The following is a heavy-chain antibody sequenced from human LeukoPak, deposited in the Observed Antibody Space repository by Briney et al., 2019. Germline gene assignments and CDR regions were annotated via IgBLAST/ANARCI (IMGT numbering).Heavy chain of an antibody. D-gene: IGHD6-19*01. CDR2: ISGSGGST. Sequence: GGSLRLSCAASGFTFGNYVMSWVRQAPGKGLEWVSSISGSGGSTYYADSVKGRFTISRDNSKNMLYLQMNSLRAEDTAVYYCAKDLMGRSGWQSEIDYWGQGTLVTVSS. CDR1: GFTFGNYV. J-gene: IGHJ4*02. V-gene: IGHV3-23*01. CDR3: AKDLMGRSGWQSEIDY.